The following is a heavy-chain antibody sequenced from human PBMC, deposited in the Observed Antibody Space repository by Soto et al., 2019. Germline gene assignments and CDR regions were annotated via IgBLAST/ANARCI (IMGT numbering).Heavy chain of an antibody. CDR1: GFSFSSYG. Sequence: GGSLRLSCVASGFSFSSYGMQWVRQAPGKGLEWVAVISYDGSNKYYADSVKDRFTISRDNSKKTLYLQMNSLRADDTAVYYCVAGQYFFDYCGQGTLVTVSS. V-gene: IGHV3-30*03. CDR2: ISYDGSNK. CDR3: VAGQYFFDY. D-gene: IGHD6-19*01. J-gene: IGHJ4*02.